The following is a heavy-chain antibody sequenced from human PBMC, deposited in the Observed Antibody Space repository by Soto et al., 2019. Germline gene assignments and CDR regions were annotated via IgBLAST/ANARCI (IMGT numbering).Heavy chain of an antibody. V-gene: IGHV3-21*01. Sequence: PGGSLRLSCVGSGFTFSTYSINWVRQAPGKGLEWVSSISSRSDIYYADSVKGRFTISRDNSKNTLYLQMNSLRAEDTAVYYCARDGCTNGVCYNLFDPWGQGTLVTVSS. J-gene: IGHJ5*02. D-gene: IGHD2-8*01. CDR3: ARDGCTNGVCYNLFDP. CDR2: ISSRSDI. CDR1: GFTFSTYS.